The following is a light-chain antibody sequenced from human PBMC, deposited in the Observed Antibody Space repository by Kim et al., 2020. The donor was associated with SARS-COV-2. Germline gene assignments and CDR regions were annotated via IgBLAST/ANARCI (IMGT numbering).Light chain of an antibody. CDR2: EVS. CDR3: SSYAGGNNLV. V-gene: IGLV2-8*01. CDR1: SSDVGGYNY. Sequence: QSALTQPPSASGSPGQSVTISCTGTSSDVGGYNYVSWYQQHPGKAPKLMIYEVSKRPSGVPDRFSGSKSGNTASLTVSGLQAEDEADDYCSSYAGGNNLVFGGGTQLTVL. J-gene: IGLJ2*01.